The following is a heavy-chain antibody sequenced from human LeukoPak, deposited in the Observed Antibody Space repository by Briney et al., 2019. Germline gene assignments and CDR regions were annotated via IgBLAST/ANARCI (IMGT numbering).Heavy chain of an antibody. J-gene: IGHJ4*02. CDR3: AKAVAAGPDY. CDR2: ISWNSGSI. D-gene: IGHD6-13*01. V-gene: IGHV3-9*01. CDR1: GFTFDDYA. Sequence: PGGSLRLSCAASGFTFDDYAMHWVRQAPGKGLEWVSGISWNSGSIGYADSVKGRFTISRDNAKNSLYLQMNSLRAEDTALYYCAKAVAAGPDYWGQGTLVTVSS.